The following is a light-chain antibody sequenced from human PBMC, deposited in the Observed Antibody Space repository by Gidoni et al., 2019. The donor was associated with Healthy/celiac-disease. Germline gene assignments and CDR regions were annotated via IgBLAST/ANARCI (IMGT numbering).Light chain of an antibody. CDR1: SSNIGAGYD. Sequence: QSVLTQPPSVSVAPGQSVTISRTGSSSNIGAGYDVHWYQQLPGTPPHLLIYGTSNRPAAVPDRFAGSKSVTSASLAITGLQAEDDAHYYGQSYDSSLSAVVFGGGTKLPVL. V-gene: IGLV1-40*01. CDR3: QSYDSSLSAVV. CDR2: GTS. J-gene: IGLJ2*01.